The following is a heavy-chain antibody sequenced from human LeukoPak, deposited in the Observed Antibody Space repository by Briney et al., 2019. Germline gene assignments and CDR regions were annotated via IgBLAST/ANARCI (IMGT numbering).Heavy chain of an antibody. CDR3: ARLGIGVVPSAMLGDYYFDY. J-gene: IGHJ4*02. D-gene: IGHD2-2*01. CDR2: IYYSGST. V-gene: IGHV4-59*08. Sequence: PSETLSLTCTVSGGSISGFYWSWIRQPPGKRLEWIGYIYYSGSTNYNPSLKSRVTISVDTSKNQFSLKLTSVTAADTAVYYCARLGIGVVPSAMLGDYYFDYWGQGTLVTVSS. CDR1: GGSISGFY.